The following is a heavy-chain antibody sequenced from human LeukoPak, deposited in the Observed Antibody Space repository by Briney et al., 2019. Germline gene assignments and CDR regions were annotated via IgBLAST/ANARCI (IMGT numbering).Heavy chain of an antibody. Sequence: SETLSLTCAVYGESFSGYYWSWIRQPPGKGLEWIGEINHSGSTNYNPSLKSRVTISVDTSKNQFSLKLSSVTAADTAVYYCATQQLVQGATEAIDYWGQGTLVTVSS. CDR3: ATQQLVQGATEAIDY. D-gene: IGHD6-13*01. CDR2: INHSGST. J-gene: IGHJ4*02. CDR1: GESFSGYY. V-gene: IGHV4-34*01.